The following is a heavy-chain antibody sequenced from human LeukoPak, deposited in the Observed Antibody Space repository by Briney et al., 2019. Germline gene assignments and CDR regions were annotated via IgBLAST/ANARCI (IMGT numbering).Heavy chain of an antibody. V-gene: IGHV3-7*01. J-gene: IGHJ4*02. CDR1: GFTFSSYW. CDR3: ARDATRGGDNDY. D-gene: IGHD2-21*02. Sequence: GTSLRLSCAASGFTFSSYWMSWVRQAPGKGLEWVANINEDGSYKFHADSVKGRLTISRDNSKNSLYLQMSSLRADDTAVYYCARDATRGGDNDYWGQGTRVIVSS. CDR2: INEDGSYK.